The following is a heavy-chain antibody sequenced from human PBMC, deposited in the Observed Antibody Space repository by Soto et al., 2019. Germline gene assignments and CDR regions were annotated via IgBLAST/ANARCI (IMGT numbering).Heavy chain of an antibody. V-gene: IGHV3-23*01. CDR1: GFTFSSYA. J-gene: IGHJ4*02. CDR2: ISGSGGST. CDR3: AKSPSIDLWSGYWPLDY. Sequence: EVQLLESGGGLVQPGGSLRLSCAASGFTFSSYAMSWVRQAPGKGLEWVSAISGSGGSTYYADSVKGRFTISRDNSKNTLYLQMNSLRADDTAVYYCAKSPSIDLWSGYWPLDYWGQGTLVTVSS. D-gene: IGHD3-3*01.